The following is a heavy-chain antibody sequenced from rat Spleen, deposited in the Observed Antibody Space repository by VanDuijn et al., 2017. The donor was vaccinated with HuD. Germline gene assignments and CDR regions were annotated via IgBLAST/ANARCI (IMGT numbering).Heavy chain of an antibody. D-gene: IGHD1-10*01. J-gene: IGHJ1*01. CDR1: GFSLTGNN. Sequence: QVQLKESGPGLVQPSQTLSLTCTVSGFSLTGNNVHWVRQPPGKGLEWMGRMRYDGDTYYNSALKSRLSISRDTSKNQVFLKMNSLQTDDTAIYYCTRESLTTKDWYFDFWGPGTMVTVSS. CDR3: TRESLTTKDWYFDF. CDR2: MRYDGDT. V-gene: IGHV2S30*01.